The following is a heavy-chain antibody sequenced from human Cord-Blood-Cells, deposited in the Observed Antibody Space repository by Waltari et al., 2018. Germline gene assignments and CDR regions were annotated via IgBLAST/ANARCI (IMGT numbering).Heavy chain of an antibody. CDR2: SYSGGST. Sequence: EVQLVESGGGLIQPGGSLRLSCAASGFTVSSTYMSWVRQAPGKGLEWVSVSYSGGSTYYADSVKGRFTSSRDNSKNALYLQMNSLRAEDTAVYYCARGGGRDMRDGYNDYWGQGTLVTVSS. CDR3: ARGGGRDMRDGYNDY. D-gene: IGHD5-12*01. CDR1: GFTVSSTY. V-gene: IGHV3-53*01. J-gene: IGHJ4*02.